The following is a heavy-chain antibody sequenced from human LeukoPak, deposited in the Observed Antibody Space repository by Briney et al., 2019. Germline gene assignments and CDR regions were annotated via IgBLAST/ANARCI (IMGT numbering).Heavy chain of an antibody. CDR3: ARGIREDDYNPDGYSYYYMDV. CDR2: IHHSGST. D-gene: IGHD5-24*01. V-gene: IGHV4-61*01. J-gene: IGHJ6*03. CDR1: GGSISGTYY. Sequence: PSETLSLTCSVSGGSISGTYYWTWIRQPPGKAVEWIGYIHHSGSTNYNPSLKSRVAISTDTSNKQFSLTLRSVTAADTAIYYCARGIREDDYNPDGYSYYYMDVWAKGTTVTVS.